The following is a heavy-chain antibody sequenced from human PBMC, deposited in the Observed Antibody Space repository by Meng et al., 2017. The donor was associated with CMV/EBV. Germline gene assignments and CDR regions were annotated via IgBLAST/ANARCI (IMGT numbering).Heavy chain of an antibody. V-gene: IGHV4-39*07. D-gene: IGHD4-11*01. Sequence: AWVRQAPGKGLEWIGSIYYSGSTYYNPSLKSRVTISVDTSKNQFSLRLSSVTAADTAVYYCARDRYDYSIYGLLLDGMDVWGHGTTVTVSS. CDR2: IYYSGST. J-gene: IGHJ6*02. CDR3: ARDRYDYSIYGLLLDGMDV.